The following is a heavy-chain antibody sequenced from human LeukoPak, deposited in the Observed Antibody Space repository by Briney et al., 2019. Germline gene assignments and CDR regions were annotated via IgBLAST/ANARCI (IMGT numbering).Heavy chain of an antibody. J-gene: IGHJ4*02. V-gene: IGHV3-23*01. CDR3: AKEGTASKPSDLDY. CDR1: GFTFSSNA. Sequence: GGSLRLSCAASGFTFSSNAMTWVRQAPGQGLEWVSSISETSSHTFYADSVKGRFTISRDNSRNTLYLQMNSLRTEDTAVYYCAKEGTASKPSDLDYWGQGTLVTVSS. D-gene: IGHD1-1*01. CDR2: ISETSSHT.